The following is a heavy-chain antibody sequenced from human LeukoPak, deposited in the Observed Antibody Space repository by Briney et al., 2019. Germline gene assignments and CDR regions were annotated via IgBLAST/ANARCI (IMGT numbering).Heavy chain of an antibody. J-gene: IGHJ4*02. CDR3: ASRFLAVAGKGDY. CDR2: INPNSGGT. D-gene: IGHD6-19*01. CDR1: GYTFTGYY. Sequence: SVKVSCKASGYTFTGYYMHWVRQAPGQGLEWMGWINPNSGGTNYAQKFQGRVTMTRDTSISTAYMELSRLRSDDTAVYYCASRFLAVAGKGDYWGQGTLVTVSS. V-gene: IGHV1-2*02.